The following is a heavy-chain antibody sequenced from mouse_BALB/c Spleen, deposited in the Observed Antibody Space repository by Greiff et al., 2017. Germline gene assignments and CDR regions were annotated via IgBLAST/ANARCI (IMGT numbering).Heavy chain of an antibody. V-gene: IGHV5-6*01. Sequence: EVQVVESGGDLVKPGGSLKLSCAASGFTFSSYGMSWVRQTPDKRLEWVATISSGGSYTYYPDSVKGRFTISRDNAKNTLYLQMSSLKSEDTAMYYCARGGYGSSYAMDYWGQGTSVTVSS. CDR1: GFTFSSYG. CDR2: ISSGGSYT. J-gene: IGHJ4*01. CDR3: ARGGYGSSYAMDY. D-gene: IGHD1-1*01.